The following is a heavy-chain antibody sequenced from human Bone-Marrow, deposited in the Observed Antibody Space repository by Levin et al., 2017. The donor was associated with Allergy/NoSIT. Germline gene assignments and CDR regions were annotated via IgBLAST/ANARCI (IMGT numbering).Heavy chain of an antibody. CDR1: GGSFSGSY. J-gene: IGHJ4*02. CDR3: ARTPIQTNMRGNYFDY. V-gene: IGHV4-34*01. Sequence: SQTLSLTCAVYGGSFSGSYWSWIRPPPGKGLEWIGEINHSGSTNYNPSLKSRVTISVDTSKNQFSLKLSSVTAADTAVYYCARTPIQTNMRGNYFDYWGQGTLVTVSS. CDR2: INHSGST. D-gene: IGHD1-26*01.